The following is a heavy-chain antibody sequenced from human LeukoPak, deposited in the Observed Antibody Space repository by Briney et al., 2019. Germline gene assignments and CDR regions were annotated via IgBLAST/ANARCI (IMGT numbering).Heavy chain of an antibody. CDR2: INPSGGST. D-gene: IGHD3-10*01. J-gene: IGHJ4*02. CDR1: GYTFTSYY. Sequence: ASVKVSCKASGYTFTSYYMHWVRQAPGQGREWMGIINPSGGSTSYAQKFQGRVTMTRDTSTSTVYMELSSLRSEDTAVYYCARDPGELLQFDYWGQGTLVTVSS. CDR3: ARDPGELLQFDY. V-gene: IGHV1-46*01.